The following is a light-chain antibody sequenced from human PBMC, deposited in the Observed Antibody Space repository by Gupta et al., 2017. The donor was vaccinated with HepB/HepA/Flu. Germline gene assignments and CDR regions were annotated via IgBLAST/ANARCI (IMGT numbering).Light chain of an antibody. Sequence: EIVLTQSPGTLSLSPGERATLSCRASKRISSNFLAWYQQRPGQAPRLLIYGASSRATGVPDRFSGSGSGTDFSLTISRVEPEDYAVYYCQQSGTSLVTFGQGTRLEIK. CDR2: GAS. CDR1: KRISSNF. CDR3: QQSGTSLVT. J-gene: IGKJ5*01. V-gene: IGKV3-20*01.